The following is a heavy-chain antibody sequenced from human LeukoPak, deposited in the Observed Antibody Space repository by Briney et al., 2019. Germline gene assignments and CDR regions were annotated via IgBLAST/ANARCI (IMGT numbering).Heavy chain of an antibody. Sequence: SETLSLTCTVSGGSISSYYWSWIRQPPGKGLEWIGYIYYSGSTNYNPSPKSRVTISVDTSKNQFSLKLSSVTAADTAVYYCARWSGGYCSSTSCRYFDYWGQGTLVTVSS. CDR1: GGSISSYY. V-gene: IGHV4-59*01. CDR3: ARWSGGYCSSTSCRYFDY. D-gene: IGHD2-2*01. CDR2: IYYSGST. J-gene: IGHJ4*02.